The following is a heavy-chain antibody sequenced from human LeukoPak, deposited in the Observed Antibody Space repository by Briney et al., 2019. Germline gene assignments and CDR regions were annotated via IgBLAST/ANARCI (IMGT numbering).Heavy chain of an antibody. D-gene: IGHD1-14*01. CDR3: ARRGTREDSGACDF. J-gene: IGHJ4*02. V-gene: IGHV3-7*01. CDR1: GFTFTKYW. CDR2: IKQDGSDK. Sequence: PGDSLRLSCAASGFTFTKYWMTRVRQAPGKGLEWVGNIKQDGSDKNYMDSVKGRFTISKDNSKNTLYLQMNSLRVEDTAVYYCARRGTREDSGACDFWGQGTLVTVSS.